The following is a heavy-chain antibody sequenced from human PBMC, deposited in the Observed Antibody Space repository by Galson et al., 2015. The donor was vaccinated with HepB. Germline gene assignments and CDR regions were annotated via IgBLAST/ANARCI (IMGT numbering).Heavy chain of an antibody. J-gene: IGHJ2*01. Sequence: ETLSLTCTVSGGSISSSSYYWGWIRQPPGKGLEWIGSIYYSGSTYYNPSLKSRVTISVDTSKNQFSLKLSSVTAADTAVYYCASFGEKGYCSGGSCYSNWYFDLWGRGTLVTVSS. CDR1: GGSISSSSYY. V-gene: IGHV4-39*01. CDR3: ASFGEKGYCSGGSCYSNWYFDL. D-gene: IGHD2-15*01. CDR2: IYYSGST.